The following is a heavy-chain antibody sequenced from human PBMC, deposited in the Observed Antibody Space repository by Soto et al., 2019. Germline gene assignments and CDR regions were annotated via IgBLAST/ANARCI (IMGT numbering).Heavy chain of an antibody. CDR1: GYTFTSYA. D-gene: IGHD3-9*01. J-gene: IGHJ3*02. V-gene: IGHV1-3*01. Sequence: ASVKVSCKASGYTFTSYAMHWVRQAPGQRLEWRGWINAGNGNTKYSQKFQGRVTITRDTSASTAYMELSSLRSEDTAVYYCARINYDILTGRATRAFDIWGQGTMVTVS. CDR3: ARINYDILTGRATRAFDI. CDR2: INAGNGNT.